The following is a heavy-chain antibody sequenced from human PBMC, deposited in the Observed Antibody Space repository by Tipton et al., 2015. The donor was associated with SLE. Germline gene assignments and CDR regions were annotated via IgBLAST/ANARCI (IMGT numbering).Heavy chain of an antibody. CDR3: ARGEAAAGSDAFDI. CDR1: GGSFSGYY. Sequence: AGLVKPSETLSLTCAVYGGSFSGYYWSWIRQPPGKGLEWIGEINHSGSTNYNPSLKSRVTISVDTSKNQFSLKLSSVTAADTAVYYCARGEAAAGSDAFDIWGQGTMVTVSS. CDR2: INHSGST. V-gene: IGHV4-34*01. J-gene: IGHJ3*02. D-gene: IGHD6-13*01.